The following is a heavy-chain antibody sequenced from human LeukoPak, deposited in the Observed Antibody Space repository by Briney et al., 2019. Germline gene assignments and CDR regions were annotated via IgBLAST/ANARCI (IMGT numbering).Heavy chain of an antibody. CDR2: IYHSGST. CDR3: ARDLAIHDFWSGYPDAFDI. J-gene: IGHJ3*02. Sequence: SQTLSLTCAVSGGSISSGGYSWSWIRQPPGKGLEWIGYIYHSGSTCYNPSLKSRVTISVDTSKNQFSLKLSSVTAADTAVYYCARDLAIHDFWSGYPDAFDIWGQGTMVTVSS. CDR1: GGSISSGGYS. D-gene: IGHD3-3*01. V-gene: IGHV4-30-2*01.